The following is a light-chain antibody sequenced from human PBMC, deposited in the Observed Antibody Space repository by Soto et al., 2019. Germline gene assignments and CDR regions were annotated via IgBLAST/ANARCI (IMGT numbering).Light chain of an antibody. V-gene: IGKV3-15*01. CDR3: QQYNYWPS. CDR2: GAS. J-gene: IGKJ1*01. Sequence: EIVLTQSLGTLSLSPGDRATLSCRASQSVRSTYLAWYQQKPGQGPRLLIYGASTRATGIPARFSGSGSGTEFTLTISSLQSEDFAVYYCQQYNYWPSFGHGTKVDIK. CDR1: QSVRSTY.